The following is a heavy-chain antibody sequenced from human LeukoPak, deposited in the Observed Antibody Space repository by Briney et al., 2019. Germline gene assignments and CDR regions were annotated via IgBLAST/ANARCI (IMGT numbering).Heavy chain of an antibody. Sequence: ASVKLSCEASGYTFTNYAMHWVRHAPGQRLEWMGWINACNGNTKYSQKFQGRVIITRDTSASTAYMELSSLRSEDTAVYYCARRGYGSGSSFDYWGQGTLVTVSS. V-gene: IGHV1-3*01. J-gene: IGHJ4*02. CDR3: ARRGYGSGSSFDY. D-gene: IGHD3-10*01. CDR1: GYTFTNYA. CDR2: INACNGNT.